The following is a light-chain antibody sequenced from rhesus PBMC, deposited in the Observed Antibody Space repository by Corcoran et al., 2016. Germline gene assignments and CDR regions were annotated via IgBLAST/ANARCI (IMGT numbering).Light chain of an antibody. CDR3: VQAIAFPYS. J-gene: IGKJ2*01. CDR1: QSLLHSNGNTS. CDR2: GGS. Sequence: DIVMTQTPLSLPITPGEPASISCRSSQSLLHSNGNTSLHWYLQKPGQSPQLLIYGGSNIASEVPDRFGGRGSGNDLTLKISKVEAEDVGVYYCVQAIAFPYSFGQGTKVEIK. V-gene: IGKV2-72*02.